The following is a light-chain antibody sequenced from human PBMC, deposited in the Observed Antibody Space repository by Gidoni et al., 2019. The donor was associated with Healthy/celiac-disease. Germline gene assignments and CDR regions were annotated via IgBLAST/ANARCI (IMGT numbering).Light chain of an antibody. J-gene: IGKJ3*01. Sequence: EIVLTQSPGTLSLSPGESATRSCRASQSVSSSYLAWYQQKPGQAPRLLIYGASSRATGIPYRFSGSGSGTDFTLTISRLEPEDFAVYYCQQYGSSQFTFGPGTKVDIK. CDR1: QSVSSSY. CDR3: QQYGSSQFT. V-gene: IGKV3-20*01. CDR2: GAS.